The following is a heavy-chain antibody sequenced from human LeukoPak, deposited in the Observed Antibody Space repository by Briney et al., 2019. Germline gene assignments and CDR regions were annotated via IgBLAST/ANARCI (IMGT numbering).Heavy chain of an antibody. CDR3: AKGTVTLAGDDAFDV. Sequence: GGSLRLSRTASGFTFSNYAMNWVRQAPGKGLEWVSGISGSGARTYFAVSVKGRFTISRDNSRNTQYLQMNILRAEDTAVYYCAKGTVTLAGDDAFDVWGQGTMVTVSS. CDR2: ISGSGART. V-gene: IGHV3-23*01. D-gene: IGHD6-19*01. CDR1: GFTFSNYA. J-gene: IGHJ3*01.